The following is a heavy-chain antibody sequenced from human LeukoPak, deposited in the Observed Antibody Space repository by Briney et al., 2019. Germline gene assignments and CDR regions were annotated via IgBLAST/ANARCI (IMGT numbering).Heavy chain of an antibody. Sequence: SETLSLTCTVSGGSISSGSHYWAWIRQPPGKGLEWIGSIYYSGTTYYNPSLKSRVTISADTSKNQISLKLSSVTAADTAVYYCARRTPYSGSYIFDYWGQGTLVTVSS. J-gene: IGHJ4*02. CDR2: IYYSGTT. CDR3: ARRTPYSGSYIFDY. CDR1: GGSISSGSHY. V-gene: IGHV4-39*01. D-gene: IGHD1-26*01.